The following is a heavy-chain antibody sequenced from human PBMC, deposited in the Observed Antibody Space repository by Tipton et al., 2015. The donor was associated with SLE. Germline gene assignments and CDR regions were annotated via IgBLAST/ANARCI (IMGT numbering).Heavy chain of an antibody. D-gene: IGHD3-3*01. J-gene: IGHJ4*02. V-gene: IGHV4-31*03. CDR2: IYYSGST. Sequence: TLSLTCTVSGGSISSGGYYWSWIRQHPGKGLEWIGYIYYSGSTYYNPSLKSRVTISVDTSKNQFSLKLSSVTAADTAVHYCARDTIFGVAHWGQGTLVTVSS. CDR1: GGSISSGGYY. CDR3: ARDTIFGVAH.